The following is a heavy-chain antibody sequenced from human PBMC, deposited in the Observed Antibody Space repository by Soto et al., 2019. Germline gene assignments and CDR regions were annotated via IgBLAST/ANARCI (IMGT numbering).Heavy chain of an antibody. J-gene: IGHJ6*02. CDR3: ARENADYSSSSFYYYSYCIDV. CDR1: GFTFSSYA. D-gene: IGHD6-6*01. Sequence: GGSLRLSCAASGFTFSSYAMHWVRQAPGKGLEWVAVVSYDGSNKYYADSVKGRFTISRDNSKNTLYLQMNSLRAEDTAVYYCARENADYSSSSFYYYSYCIDVWGQGTTVTVSS. V-gene: IGHV3-30-3*01. CDR2: VSYDGSNK.